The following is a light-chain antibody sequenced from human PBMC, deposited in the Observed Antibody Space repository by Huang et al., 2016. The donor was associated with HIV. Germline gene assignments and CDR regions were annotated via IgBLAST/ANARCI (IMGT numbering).Light chain of an antibody. CDR2: GAS. Sequence: EIVLPQSPGTLSLSPGERATLSCRASQSVSSSYLVWYQQKLGQAPRLLIYGASSRATGIPDRFRGSGSGTDFTLTITRLEPEDFAVYYCQQYGGSPPRLTFGGGTKVEIK. CDR3: QQYGGSPPRLT. CDR1: QSVSSSY. V-gene: IGKV3-20*01. J-gene: IGKJ4*01.